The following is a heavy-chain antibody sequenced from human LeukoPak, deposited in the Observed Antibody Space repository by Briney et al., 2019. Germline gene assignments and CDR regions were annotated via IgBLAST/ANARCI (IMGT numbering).Heavy chain of an antibody. CDR2: ISGSGGST. Sequence: PGGSLRVSCAASGFTFSSYAMNWVRQTPGKRLEWVSVISGSGGSTNYADSVKGRFTISRDNSQNILYLQMSSLRAEDTAVYYCAKANNYYDSGAYSDFWGQGALVIVSS. D-gene: IGHD3-22*01. V-gene: IGHV3-23*01. CDR1: GFTFSSYA. J-gene: IGHJ4*02. CDR3: AKANNYYDSGAYSDF.